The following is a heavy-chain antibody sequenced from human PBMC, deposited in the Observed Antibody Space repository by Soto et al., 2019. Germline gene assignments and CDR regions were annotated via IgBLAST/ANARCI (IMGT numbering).Heavy chain of an antibody. CDR1: GYTFTDYD. J-gene: IGHJ5*02. D-gene: IGHD2-15*01. CDR3: ARVAVAARPRWYNWFDP. Sequence: QEQLVQSGAEVKKPGASVKVSCKTSGYTFTDYDINWVRQDTGQGLEWIGWMNPNSGEKGYAQKFQGRVTMTRSACLSTAYLELSSLRSEDPAVYYCARVAVAARPRWYNWFDPWGQGTLVTVS. CDR2: MNPNSGEK. V-gene: IGHV1-8*01.